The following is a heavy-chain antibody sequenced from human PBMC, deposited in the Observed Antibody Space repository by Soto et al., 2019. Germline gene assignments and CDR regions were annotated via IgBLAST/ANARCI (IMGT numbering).Heavy chain of an antibody. CDR3: ARESLGSGWYPYYYYGMDV. J-gene: IGHJ6*02. D-gene: IGHD6-19*01. CDR2: TYYRSKWYN. V-gene: IGHV6-1*01. Sequence: PSETLSLTCAISGDSVSSNSAAWNWIRQSPSRGLEWLGRTYYRSKWYNDYAVSVKSRITINPDTSKNQFSLQLNSVTPEDTAVYYCARESLGSGWYPYYYYGMDVWGQGTTVTVS. CDR1: GDSVSSNSAA.